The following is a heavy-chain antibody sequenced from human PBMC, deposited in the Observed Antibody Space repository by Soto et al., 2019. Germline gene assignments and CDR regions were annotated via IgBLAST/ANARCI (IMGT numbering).Heavy chain of an antibody. D-gene: IGHD2-2*01. CDR3: ARDRVPQLGYYGMDV. J-gene: IGHJ6*02. CDR2: INTDESSR. V-gene: IGHV3-74*01. Sequence: GGSQSLSYAASGFIFESYWVHWVRQAPGKGLVWVSRINTDESSRSYADSVKGRFTISRDNAKNTLYLQMNSLRAEDTAVYFCARDRVPQLGYYGMDVWGQGTTVTVSS. CDR1: GFIFESYW.